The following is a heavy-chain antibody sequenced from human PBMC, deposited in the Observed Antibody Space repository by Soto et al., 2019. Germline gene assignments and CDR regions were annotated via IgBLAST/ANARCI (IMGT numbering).Heavy chain of an antibody. V-gene: IGHV3-7*02. J-gene: IGHJ5*02. D-gene: IGHD2-21*02. CDR2: IKQDGSEK. CDR1: GVTFSSYW. Sequence: PGGSLRLPCAASGVTFSSYWMSWVRQAPGKGLEWVANIKQDGSEKYYVDSVKGRFTISRDNSKNTLYLQMNSLRAEDTAVYYCAKAPGRTVNWFDPWGQGTLVTVSS. CDR3: AKAPGRTVNWFDP.